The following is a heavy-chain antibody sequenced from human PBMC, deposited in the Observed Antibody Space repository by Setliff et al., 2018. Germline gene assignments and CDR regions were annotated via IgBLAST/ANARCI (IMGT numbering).Heavy chain of an antibody. D-gene: IGHD5-12*01. CDR1: GLTFGSYG. V-gene: IGHV3-23*01. CDR3: IVAGNYFDY. J-gene: IGHJ4*02. Sequence: GSLRLSCAASGLTFGSYGMNWVRQAPGKGLEWVSGISDSGGRTRYTESMKGRFTISRDDSKNTAYLQMDSLNTEDTAVYYCIVAGNYFDYWGQGTLVTVSS. CDR2: ISDSGGRT.